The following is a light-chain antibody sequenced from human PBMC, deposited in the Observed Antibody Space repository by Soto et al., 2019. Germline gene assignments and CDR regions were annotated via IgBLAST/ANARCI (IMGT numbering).Light chain of an antibody. CDR1: QSVSRW. CDR3: QQFNSKVWT. J-gene: IGKJ1*01. V-gene: IGKV1-5*01. Sequence: DIQMTQSPSTLSASVGDTVTITCRARQSVSRWLNWYQQKPGKAPRLLIYEASNLESGVPMRFSGSGSGTEFVLTITILQPADSATYYCQQFNSKVWTFGQGTRVEI. CDR2: EAS.